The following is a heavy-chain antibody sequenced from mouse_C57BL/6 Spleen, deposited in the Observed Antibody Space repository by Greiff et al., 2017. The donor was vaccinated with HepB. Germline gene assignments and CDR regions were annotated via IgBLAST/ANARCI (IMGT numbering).Heavy chain of an antibody. Sequence: QLQQSGPELVKPGASVKISCKASGYSFTDYNMNWVKQSNGKSLEWIGVINPNYGSTSYNQKFKGKATLTVDQSYSTAYMQLNSLTSEDSAVYYCARSDDYGSSYDWYFDVWGTGTTVTVSS. D-gene: IGHD1-1*01. V-gene: IGHV1-39*01. CDR2: INPNYGST. CDR3: ARSDDYGSSYDWYFDV. J-gene: IGHJ1*03. CDR1: GYSFTDYN.